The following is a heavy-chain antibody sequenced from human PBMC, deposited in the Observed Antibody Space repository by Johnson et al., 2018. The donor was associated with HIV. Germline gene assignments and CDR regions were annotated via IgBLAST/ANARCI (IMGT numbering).Heavy chain of an antibody. J-gene: IGHJ3*02. CDR1: GFPFSSYA. V-gene: IGHV3-30*14. D-gene: IGHD2-2*03. Sequence: QMQLVESGGGVVQPGRSLRLSSAASGFPFSSYAMHWVRQAPGKGLEWVAVISYDGSNKSYADSGQGRVTISRDNYKNTLYLQMNSLRAGDTAVYYCARGTEVVGWINAFDIWGQGTMVTVSS. CDR2: ISYDGSNK. CDR3: ARGTEVVGWINAFDI.